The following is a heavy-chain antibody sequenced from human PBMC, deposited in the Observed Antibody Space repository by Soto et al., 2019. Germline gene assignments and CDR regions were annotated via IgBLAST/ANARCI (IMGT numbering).Heavy chain of an antibody. CDR3: ATRNYDFWSGRPYYYYYYMDV. CDR2: IYYSGST. D-gene: IGHD3-3*01. J-gene: IGHJ6*03. Sequence: QVQLQESGPGLVKPSQTLSLTCTVSGGSISSGGYYWSWIRQHPGKGLEWIGYIYYSGSTYYNPSHKSRVTISVDTSKKQFSLKLSSVTAADTAVYYCATRNYDFWSGRPYYYYYYMDVWGKGTTVTVSS. CDR1: GGSISSGGYY. V-gene: IGHV4-31*03.